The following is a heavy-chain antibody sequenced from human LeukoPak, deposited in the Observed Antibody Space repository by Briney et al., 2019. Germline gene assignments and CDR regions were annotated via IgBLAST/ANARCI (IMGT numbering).Heavy chain of an antibody. CDR1: GGSFSGYY. J-gene: IGHJ6*02. D-gene: IGHD3-3*01. CDR2: INHSGST. Sequence: ASETLSLTCAVYGGSFSGYYWSWIRQPPGKGQEWIGEINHSGSTNYNPSVKSRVTISLDASKSQFSLKLKSVTAADTAIYYCARDRLLSGYPDPYYYGLDVWGQGTSVTVSS. CDR3: ARDRLLSGYPDPYYYGLDV. V-gene: IGHV4-34*01.